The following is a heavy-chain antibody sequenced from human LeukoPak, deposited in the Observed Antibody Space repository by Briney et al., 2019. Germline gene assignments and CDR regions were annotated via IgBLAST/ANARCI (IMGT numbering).Heavy chain of an antibody. V-gene: IGHV1-2*02. CDR3: ARGSPRPARIVVVPAAHQPHYYYYMDV. CDR1: GYTFTGYY. CDR2: INPNSGAT. D-gene: IGHD2-2*01. Sequence: ASVKVSCKASGYTFTGYYMHWVRQAPGQGLEWMGWINPNSGATNYAQKFQGRVTTTRDTSISTAYMGMSRLRSDDTAVYYCARGSPRPARIVVVPAAHQPHYYYYMDVWGKGTTVTVSS. J-gene: IGHJ6*03.